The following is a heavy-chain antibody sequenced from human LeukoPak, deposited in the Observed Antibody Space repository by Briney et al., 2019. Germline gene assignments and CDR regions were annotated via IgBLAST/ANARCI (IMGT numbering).Heavy chain of an antibody. CDR3: VRCSSTSCALAY. CDR2: IYYSGST. CDR1: GDSITSNNYY. V-gene: IGHV4-39*01. J-gene: IGHJ4*02. Sequence: SETLSLTCTVSGDSITSNNYYWGWIRQPPGKGLEWIGSIYYSGSTYYNPSLKSRVTISVDTSKNQFSLKLSSVTAADTAVYYCVRCSSTSCALAYWGQGTLVTVSS. D-gene: IGHD2-2*01.